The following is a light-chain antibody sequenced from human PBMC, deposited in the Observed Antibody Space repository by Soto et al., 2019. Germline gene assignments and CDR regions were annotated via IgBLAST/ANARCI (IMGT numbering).Light chain of an antibody. J-gene: IGLJ1*01. CDR1: SSDVGDYDY. V-gene: IGLV2-14*03. CDR2: DVS. CDR3: SSYRHSATRV. Sequence: QSVLTQPASMSGAPGQSITISCSGTSSDVGDYDYVSWYQQHPGKAPKLIIYDVSNRPSGVSNRFSASKSANTASLTISGLLAEDEADYYCSSYRHSATRVFGTGTKLTVL.